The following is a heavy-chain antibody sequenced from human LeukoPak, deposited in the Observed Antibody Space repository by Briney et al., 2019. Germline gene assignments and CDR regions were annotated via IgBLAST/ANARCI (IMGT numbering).Heavy chain of an antibody. Sequence: PGRSLRLSCAASGFTFDDYAMHWVRQAPGKGLEWVSGISWNSGSIGYADSVKGRFTISRDNAKNSLYPQMNSLRAEDTALYYCAKDISVLRIAVAGRAFDYWGQGTLVTVSS. CDR2: ISWNSGSI. CDR3: AKDISVLRIAVAGRAFDY. D-gene: IGHD6-19*01. V-gene: IGHV3-9*01. CDR1: GFTFDDYA. J-gene: IGHJ4*02.